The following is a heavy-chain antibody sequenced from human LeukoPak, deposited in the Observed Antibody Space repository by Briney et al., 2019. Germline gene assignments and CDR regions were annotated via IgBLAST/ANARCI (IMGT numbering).Heavy chain of an antibody. CDR3: ARAKGTGRGRSAPFDY. Sequence: PSHPLSLTHTLSCGSISSGGYYWSWIRRHPGKGLEWIVYLYYSGSTHHNPSLKTRVHITVDTPKHQFSLTLSSVTAADTAVYYCARAKGTGRGRSAPFDYWGKGTLVTVSS. V-gene: IGHV4-31*03. J-gene: IGHJ4*02. D-gene: IGHD3-16*01. CDR1: CGSISSGGYY. CDR2: LYYSGST.